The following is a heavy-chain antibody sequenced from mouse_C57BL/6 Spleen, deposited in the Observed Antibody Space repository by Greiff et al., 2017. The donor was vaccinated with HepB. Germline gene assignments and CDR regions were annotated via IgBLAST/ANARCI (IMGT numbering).Heavy chain of an antibody. CDR1: GFSLTSYG. CDR3: ARTRTVVDYFDY. CDR2: IWSGGST. V-gene: IGHV2-2*01. J-gene: IGHJ2*01. D-gene: IGHD1-1*01. Sequence: VKLMESGPGLVQPSQSLSITCTVSGFSLTSYGVHWVRQSPGKGLEWLGVIWSGGSTDYNAAFISRLSISKDNSKSQVFFNMNSLQADDTAIYYCARTRTVVDYFDYWGQGTTLTVSS.